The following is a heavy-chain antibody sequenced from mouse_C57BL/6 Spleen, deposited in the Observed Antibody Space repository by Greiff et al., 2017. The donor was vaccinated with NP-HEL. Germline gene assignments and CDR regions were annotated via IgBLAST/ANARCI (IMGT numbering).Heavy chain of an antibody. D-gene: IGHD1-1*01. CDR1: GYSITSGYY. CDR3: ARAMVVAHFDY. J-gene: IGHJ2*01. CDR2: ISYDGSN. V-gene: IGHV3-6*01. Sequence: ESGPGLVKPSQSLSLTCSVTGYSITSGYYWNWIRQFPGNKLEWMGYISYDGSNNYNPSLKNRISITRDTSKNQFFLKLNSVTTEDTATYYCARAMVVAHFDYWGQGTTLTVSS.